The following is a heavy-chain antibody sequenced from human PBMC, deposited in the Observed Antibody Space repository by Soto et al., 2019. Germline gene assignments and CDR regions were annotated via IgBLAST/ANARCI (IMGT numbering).Heavy chain of an antibody. CDR1: GFTFSTYG. CDR3: TRGFFAAVYAAHSEP. V-gene: IGHV3-33*03. Sequence: QVQLVESGGGVVQPGTSLRLSCGASGFTFSTYGMHWVRQAPGKGLEYVAGVRQDGRAEYYVATVMGRFTISRDNYKNMRSLQTNSLRAADAAVYHCTRGFFAAVYAAHSEPWGQGTPVTVSS. CDR2: VRQDGRAE. J-gene: IGHJ5*02. D-gene: IGHD2-8*01.